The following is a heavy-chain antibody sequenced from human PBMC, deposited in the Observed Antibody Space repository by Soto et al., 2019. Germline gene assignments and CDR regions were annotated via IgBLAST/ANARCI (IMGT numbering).Heavy chain of an antibody. D-gene: IGHD1-26*01. CDR2: ISYDGSNK. CDR1: GFTFSSYA. J-gene: IGHJ4*02. V-gene: IGHV3-30-3*01. CDR3: AREVGAIDY. Sequence: QVQLVESGGGVVQPGRSLRLSCAASGFTFSSYAMHWVRQAPGKGLEWVAVISYDGSNKYYADSVKGRFTISRDNSKNTLYLQMTSLRAEDTAGYYCAREVGAIDYWGQGTLVTVSS.